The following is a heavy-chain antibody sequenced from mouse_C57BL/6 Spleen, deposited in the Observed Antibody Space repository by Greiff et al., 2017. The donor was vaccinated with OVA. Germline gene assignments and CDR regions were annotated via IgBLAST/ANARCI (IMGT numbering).Heavy chain of an antibody. Sequence: VQLQESGPELVKPGASVKISCKASGYAFSSSWMNWVKRRPGKGLEWIGRIYPGDGDTNYNGKFKGKATLTADKSSSTAYMQLSSLTSEDSAVYFCARRGDGTGYFDVWGTGTTVTVSS. V-gene: IGHV1-82*01. CDR3: ARRGDGTGYFDV. D-gene: IGHD1-1*01. J-gene: IGHJ1*03. CDR1: GYAFSSSW. CDR2: IYPGDGDT.